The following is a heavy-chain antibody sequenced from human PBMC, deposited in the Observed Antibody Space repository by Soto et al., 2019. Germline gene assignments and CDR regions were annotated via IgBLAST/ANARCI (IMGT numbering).Heavy chain of an antibody. Sequence: QVQLVQSGAEVKKPGSSVKVSCKASGGTFSSYAISWVRQAPGQGLEWMGGIIPIFGTANYAQKFQGRVTITADKSTSTAYMELSSLRSEDTAVYYCASPTREWLPPARDYYYGMDVWGQGNTVTGSS. CDR1: GGTFSSYA. CDR2: IIPIFGTA. D-gene: IGHD3-3*01. J-gene: IGHJ6*02. V-gene: IGHV1-69*06. CDR3: ASPTREWLPPARDYYYGMDV.